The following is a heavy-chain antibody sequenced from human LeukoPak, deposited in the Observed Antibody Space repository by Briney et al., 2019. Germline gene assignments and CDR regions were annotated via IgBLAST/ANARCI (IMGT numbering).Heavy chain of an antibody. Sequence: GESLKFSWKGSGYRFTSYWIGWVRQMPGKGGEWMGMIYPGESDPRYSPSFEGQVTISADKSIATAFRQWSGLEASDTAMYYCASHSSGCGGDCPFDYWGQGTLVTVAT. CDR2: IYPGESDP. J-gene: IGHJ4*02. D-gene: IGHD2-21*02. CDR3: ASHSSGCGGDCPFDY. CDR1: GYRFTSYW. V-gene: IGHV5-51*01.